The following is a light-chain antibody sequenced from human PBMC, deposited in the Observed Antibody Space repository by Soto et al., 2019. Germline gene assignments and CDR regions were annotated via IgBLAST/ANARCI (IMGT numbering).Light chain of an antibody. CDR2: EVG. V-gene: IGLV2-14*01. CDR1: SSDVGGYNH. CDR3: SSYTSSSTLV. Sequence: QSALTQPASVSGSPGQSITISCTGTSSDVGGYNHVSWYQQHPGKAPKLMIYEVGNRPSGVSNRVSGSKSGNTASLTISGLQAEDEADFYCSSYTSSSTLVFGGGTKLTVL. J-gene: IGLJ2*01.